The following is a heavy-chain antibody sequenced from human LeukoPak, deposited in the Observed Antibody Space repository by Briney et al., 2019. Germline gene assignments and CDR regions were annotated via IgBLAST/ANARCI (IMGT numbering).Heavy chain of an antibody. CDR3: AKDGIETTLWFGEIGGHWFDP. CDR1: GFTFSSYA. V-gene: IGHV3-64*01. D-gene: IGHD3-10*01. CDR2: ISSNGGST. Sequence: GGSLRLSCAASGFTFSSYAMHWVRQAPGKGLEYVSAISSNGGSTYYANSVKGRFTISRDNSKNTLYLQMNSLRAEDTAVYYCAKDGIETTLWFGEIGGHWFDPWGQGTLVTVSS. J-gene: IGHJ5*02.